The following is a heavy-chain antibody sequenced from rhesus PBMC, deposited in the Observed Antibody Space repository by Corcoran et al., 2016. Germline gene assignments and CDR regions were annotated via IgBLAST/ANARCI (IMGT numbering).Heavy chain of an antibody. Sequence: QVQLQESGPGLVKPSETLSLTCAVSGGSFSGYYWGWIRQPPGKGLEWIGYISGSSGRPAYNPSHQSRVTISIDTSKNQFSLKLTSVTAADTAVYYCARVSQIQLQPDYFDYWGQGVLVTVSS. CDR1: GGSFSGYY. CDR2: ISGSSGRP. J-gene: IGHJ4*01. CDR3: ARVSQIQLQPDYFDY. D-gene: IGHD5-12*01. V-gene: IGHV4-165*01.